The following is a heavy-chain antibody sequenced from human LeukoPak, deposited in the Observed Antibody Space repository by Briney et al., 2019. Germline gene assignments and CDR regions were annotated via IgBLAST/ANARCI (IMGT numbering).Heavy chain of an antibody. J-gene: IGHJ6*02. CDR2: ISAYNGNT. CDR1: GYTFTSYG. V-gene: IGHV1-18*01. CDR3: ARGTVAVNYYYYGMDV. D-gene: IGHD6-19*01. Sequence: GASVKVSCKASGYTFTSYGISWVRQAPGQGLEWMGWISAYNGNTNYAQKLQGRVTMTTDTSTSTAYMELKSLRSDDTAVYYCARGTVAVNYYYYGMDVWGQGTTVTVSS.